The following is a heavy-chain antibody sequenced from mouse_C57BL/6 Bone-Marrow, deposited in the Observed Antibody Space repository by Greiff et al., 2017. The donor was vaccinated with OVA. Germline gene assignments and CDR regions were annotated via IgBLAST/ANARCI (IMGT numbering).Heavy chain of an antibody. D-gene: IGHD1-1*01. Sequence: EVNVVESGGDLVKPGGSLKLSCAASGFTFSSYGMSWVRQTPDKRLAWVATISSGGSYTYYPDSVKGRFTISRDNAKNTLYLQMSSLKSEDTAMYYCARSPYYYGSRGYFDYWGQGTTLTVSS. CDR1: GFTFSSYG. CDR3: ARSPYYYGSRGYFDY. V-gene: IGHV5-6*01. CDR2: ISSGGSYT. J-gene: IGHJ2*01.